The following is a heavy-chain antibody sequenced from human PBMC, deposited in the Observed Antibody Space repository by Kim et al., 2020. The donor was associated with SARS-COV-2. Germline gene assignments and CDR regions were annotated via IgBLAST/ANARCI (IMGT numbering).Heavy chain of an antibody. V-gene: IGHV4-4*07. D-gene: IGHD3-22*01. J-gene: IGHJ2*01. CDR2: IYSSGSI. Sequence: SETLSLTCTVSGGSMIAYFWGWIRQPAGKGLEWLGRIYSSGSITYNPSVKSRVTMSVDTSKSQFSLKLNSVTAADTGVYYCAREGRDSSGFQYWYFDLWGRGTLVTVSS. CDR1: GGSMIAYF. CDR3: AREGRDSSGFQYWYFDL.